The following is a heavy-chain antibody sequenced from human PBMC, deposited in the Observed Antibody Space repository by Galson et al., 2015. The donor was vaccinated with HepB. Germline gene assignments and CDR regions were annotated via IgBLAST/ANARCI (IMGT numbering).Heavy chain of an antibody. J-gene: IGHJ3*02. CDR2: ISFDGNST. CDR3: AREVNPSKTTMTRTTAFDI. D-gene: IGHD1-14*01. Sequence: SLRLSCAASGFSFSSYAMHWVRLAPGKGLEWMTIISFDGNSTYYADSVKGRFTISRDNSKNTLYLQMNSLRAEDTALYYCAREVNPSKTTMTRTTAFDIWGQGTMVSISS. V-gene: IGHV3-30-3*01. CDR1: GFSFSSYA.